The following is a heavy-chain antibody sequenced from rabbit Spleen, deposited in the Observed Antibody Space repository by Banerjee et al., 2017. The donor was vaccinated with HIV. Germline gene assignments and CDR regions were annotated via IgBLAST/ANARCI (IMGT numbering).Heavy chain of an antibody. V-gene: IGHV1S40*01. Sequence: QSLEESGGDLVKPGTSLTLTCTASGFSFSSGYWICWVRQAPGKGLEWIGCISTGGGATYYASWAKGRFTISKTSSTTMTLQMTSLTAADTATYFCARHAGYAGYGYSTLDLWGPGTLVTVS. CDR3: ARHAGYAGYGYSTLDL. CDR2: ISTGGGAT. CDR1: GFSFSSGYW. J-gene: IGHJ4*01. D-gene: IGHD8-1*01.